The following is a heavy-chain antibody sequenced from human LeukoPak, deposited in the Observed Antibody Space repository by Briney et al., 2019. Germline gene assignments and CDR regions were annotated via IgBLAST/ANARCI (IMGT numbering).Heavy chain of an antibody. D-gene: IGHD3-22*01. CDR2: INPSGGST. CDR3: ARGVHVRKYDSNQNCFDP. Sequence: ASVKVSCKASGYTFTSYYMYWVRQAPGQGLEWGALINPSGGSTNYAQKFQGRVTMTRDMSTSTVYLEVNSLRSEDTAVYHCARGVHVRKYDSNQNCFDPWGQGTLVTVSS. V-gene: IGHV1-46*01. CDR1: GYTFTSYY. J-gene: IGHJ5*02.